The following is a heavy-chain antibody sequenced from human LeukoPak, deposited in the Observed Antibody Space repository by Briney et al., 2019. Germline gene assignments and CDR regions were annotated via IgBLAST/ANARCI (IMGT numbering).Heavy chain of an antibody. J-gene: IGHJ4*02. CDR3: ARDQAESSGFDY. CDR1: GFTFSSYG. V-gene: IGHV3-33*01. Sequence: GRSLRLSCAASGFTFSSYGMHWVRQAPGKGLEWVAVIWYDGSNKYYADSVKGRFTISRDNSKNTLYLQMNSLRAEDTAVYYCARDQAESSGFDYWGQGTLATVSS. CDR2: IWYDGSNK. D-gene: IGHD6-6*01.